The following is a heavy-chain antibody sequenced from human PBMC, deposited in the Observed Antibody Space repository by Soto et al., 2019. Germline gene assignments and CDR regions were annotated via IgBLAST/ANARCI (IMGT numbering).Heavy chain of an antibody. CDR2: ISYDGRNK. Sequence: GGSLRLSCAASGFTFSSYAMYWVRQAPGKGLEWVAVISYDGRNKYYADSVKGRFTISRDNSTNTLYLQMNSLRAEDTAVYYCAREILRYFAWRFRPRQFSGMDVWGQGATVTVSS. CDR3: AREILRYFAWRFRPRQFSGMDV. D-gene: IGHD3-9*01. J-gene: IGHJ6*02. V-gene: IGHV3-30*04. CDR1: GFTFSSYA.